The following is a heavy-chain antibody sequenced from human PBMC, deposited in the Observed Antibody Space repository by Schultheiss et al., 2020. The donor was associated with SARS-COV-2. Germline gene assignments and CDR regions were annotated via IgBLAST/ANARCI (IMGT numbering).Heavy chain of an antibody. Sequence: SETLSLTCAVYGGSFSGYYWSWIRQPPGKGLEWIGEINHSGSTNYNPSLKSRVTISVDTSKNQFSLKLSSVTAADTAVYYCARGGDIVVVPAATDRGISSYYYYGMDVWGQGTTVTVSS. CDR2: INHSGST. V-gene: IGHV4-34*01. J-gene: IGHJ6*02. D-gene: IGHD2-2*01. CDR3: ARGGDIVVVPAATDRGISSYYYYGMDV. CDR1: GGSFSGYY.